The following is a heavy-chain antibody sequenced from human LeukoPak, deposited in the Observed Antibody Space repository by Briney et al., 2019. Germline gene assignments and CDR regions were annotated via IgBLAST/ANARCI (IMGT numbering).Heavy chain of an antibody. V-gene: IGHV4-39*07. CDR1: GGSISSSSYY. J-gene: IGHJ5*02. CDR2: IYYSGST. D-gene: IGHD1-26*01. Sequence: PSETLSLTCTVSGGSISSSSYYWGWIRQPPGKGLEWIGSIYYSGSTYYNPSLKSRVTISVDTSKNQFSLKLSSVTAADTAVYYCARVGAPWGRAWFDPWGQGTLVTVSS. CDR3: ARVGAPWGRAWFDP.